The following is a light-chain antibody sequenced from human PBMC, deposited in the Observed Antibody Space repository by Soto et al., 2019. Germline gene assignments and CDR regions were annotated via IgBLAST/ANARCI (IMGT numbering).Light chain of an antibody. CDR2: GTS. CDR1: QSVSGTS. Sequence: EVVPTQSPGTLSLSPGERATLSCRASQSVSGTSLAWYQQKPGQAPRLLIYGTSSRATGIPDRFSGSGSGTDFTLTISRLEPDDFAVYYCQDYGTSRTFGQGTKVEVK. J-gene: IGKJ1*01. V-gene: IGKV3-20*01. CDR3: QDYGTSRT.